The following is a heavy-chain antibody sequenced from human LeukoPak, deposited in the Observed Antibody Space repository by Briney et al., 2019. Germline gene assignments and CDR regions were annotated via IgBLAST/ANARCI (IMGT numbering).Heavy chain of an antibody. V-gene: IGHV4-59*01. D-gene: IGHD3-10*01. Sequence: SEALSLTCTVSGGSISSYYWSWIRQPPGKGLEWIGYIYYSGSTNYNPSLKSRVTISVDTSKNQFSLKLSSVTPADMAVYYCARGGYYGSGNDFRFDPWGQGTLVTVSS. CDR2: IYYSGST. CDR1: GGSISSYY. J-gene: IGHJ5*02. CDR3: ARGGYYGSGNDFRFDP.